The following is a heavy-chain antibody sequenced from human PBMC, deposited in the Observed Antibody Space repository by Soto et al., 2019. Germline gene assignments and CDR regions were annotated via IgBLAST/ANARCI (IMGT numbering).Heavy chain of an antibody. V-gene: IGHV1-3*01. Sequence: ASVKVSCKASGYTFTSYAMHWVRQAPGQRLEWMGWINAGNGNTKYSQKFQGRVTITRDTSASTAYMELSSLRSEDTAVYYCARALGNIVVVPAALKYWGQGTLVTVSS. CDR2: INAGNGNT. D-gene: IGHD2-2*01. CDR1: GYTFTSYA. J-gene: IGHJ4*02. CDR3: ARALGNIVVVPAALKY.